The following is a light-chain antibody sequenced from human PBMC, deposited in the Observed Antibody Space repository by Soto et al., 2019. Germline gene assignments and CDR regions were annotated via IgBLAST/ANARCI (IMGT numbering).Light chain of an antibody. J-gene: IGKJ1*01. CDR2: KAS. CDR1: QTISSW. CDR3: QHDNSYSEA. V-gene: IGKV1-5*03. Sequence: DIQMTQAPSSLAESVGDGVTITCRASQTISSWLAWYQQKPGKAPKLLIYKASTLKSGVPSRFSGSGSGTEFTLTISSLQPDDFATYYCQHDNSYSEAFAQGTKVDI.